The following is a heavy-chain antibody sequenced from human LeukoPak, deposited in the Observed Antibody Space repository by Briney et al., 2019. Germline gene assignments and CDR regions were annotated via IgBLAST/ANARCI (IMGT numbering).Heavy chain of an antibody. CDR2: ISGSGGHT. V-gene: IGHV3-23*01. J-gene: IGHJ4*02. CDR3: AKHAGNNQDGRYFDS. CDR1: GFTFSTYA. D-gene: IGHD1/OR15-1a*01. Sequence: PGGSLRLSCAASGFTFSTYAMSWVRQGPGKGLEWVSAISGSGGHTYYADAVKGRFTISRDNSKNTLYLQMNSLRAEDTAIYYCAKHAGNNQDGRYFDSWGQGTLVTVSS.